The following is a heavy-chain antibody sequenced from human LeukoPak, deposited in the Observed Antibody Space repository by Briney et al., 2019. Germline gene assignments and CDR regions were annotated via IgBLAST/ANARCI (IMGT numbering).Heavy chain of an antibody. D-gene: IGHD3-10*01. CDR3: ATSSGSYLGGFDP. J-gene: IGHJ5*02. CDR1: GFTFSSYA. Sequence: GGSLRLSCAASGFTFSSYAMHWVRQAPGKGLEWVAVISYDGSNKYYADSVKGRFTISRDNSKNTLYLQMNSLRAEDTAVYYCATSSGSYLGGFDPWGQGTLVTVSS. CDR2: ISYDGSNK. V-gene: IGHV3-30*04.